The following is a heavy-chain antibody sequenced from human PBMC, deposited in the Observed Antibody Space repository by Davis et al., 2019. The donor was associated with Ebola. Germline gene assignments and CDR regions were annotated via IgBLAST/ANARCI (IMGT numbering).Heavy chain of an antibody. CDR3: ARDGSARLGELSFGYYFDY. CDR1: GGSISSSNW. J-gene: IGHJ4*02. D-gene: IGHD3-16*02. CDR2: IYHSGST. V-gene: IGHV4-4*02. Sequence: MPSETLSLTCAVSGGSISSSNWWSWVRQPPGKGLEWIGEIYHSGSTNYNPSLKSRVTISVDKSKNQFSLKLSSVTAADTAVYYCARDGSARLGELSFGYYFDYWGQGTLVTVSS.